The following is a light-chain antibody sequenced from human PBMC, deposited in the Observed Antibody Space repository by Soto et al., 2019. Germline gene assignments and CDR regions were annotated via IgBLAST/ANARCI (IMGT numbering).Light chain of an antibody. CDR1: RSDVGSYNL. CDR2: EGS. Sequence: QSALTQPASVSGSPGQSITLSCTGTRSDVGSYNLVSWYQQHPGKAPKLMIYEGSKRPSGVSNRFSGSKSGNTASLTISGLQAEDEADYYCCSYAGSSTSVVFGGGTKLTVL. CDR3: CSYAGSSTSVV. V-gene: IGLV2-23*01. J-gene: IGLJ2*01.